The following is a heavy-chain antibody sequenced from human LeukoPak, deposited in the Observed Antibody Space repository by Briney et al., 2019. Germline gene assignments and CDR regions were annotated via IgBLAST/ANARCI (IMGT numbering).Heavy chain of an antibody. CDR3: ARVGSYVQFDY. J-gene: IGHJ4*02. CDR2: ISSNGGST. CDR1: GFTFSSYA. V-gene: IGHV3-64*01. Sequence: GGSLRLSCAASGFTFSSYAMHWVRQAPGKGLEYVSAISSNGGSTYYANSVKGRFTISRDNSKNTLYLQMGSLRAEDMAVYYCARVGSYVQFDYWGPGTLVTVSS. D-gene: IGHD1-26*01.